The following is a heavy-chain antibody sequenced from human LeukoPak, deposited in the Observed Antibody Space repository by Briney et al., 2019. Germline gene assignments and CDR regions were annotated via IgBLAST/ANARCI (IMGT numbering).Heavy chain of an antibody. CDR2: IYPGDSDN. D-gene: IGHD3-10*01. CDR3: GRLRSGVGGVDY. J-gene: IGHJ4*02. V-gene: IGHV5-51*01. Sequence: HGEPLKISCQAPGYRFTSYWIAWVRQLPGKGLEWMGIIYPGDSDNRYSPSFQGQVTISADKSISTAYLQWSSLKASDTAMYYCGRLRSGVGGVDYWGQGTLVTVSS. CDR1: GYRFTSYW.